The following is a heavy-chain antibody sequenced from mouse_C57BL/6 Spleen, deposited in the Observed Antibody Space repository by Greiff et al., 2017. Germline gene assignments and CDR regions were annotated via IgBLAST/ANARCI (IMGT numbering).Heavy chain of an antibody. CDR3: ARPKSSYDYYAMDY. CDR2: ISSGSSTI. CDR1: GFTFGDSG. J-gene: IGHJ4*01. V-gene: IGHV5-17*01. D-gene: IGHD1-1*01. Sequence: EVMLVESGGGLVKPGGSLKLSCAASGFTFGDSGMHWVRQAPEKGLEWVAYISSGSSTIYSADTVKVRFTISRDNAKNTLFLQMTSLRSEDTAMYYCARPKSSYDYYAMDYWGQGTSVTVSS.